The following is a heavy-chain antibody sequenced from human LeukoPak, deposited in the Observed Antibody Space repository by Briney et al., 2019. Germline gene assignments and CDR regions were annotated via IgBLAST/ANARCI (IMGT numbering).Heavy chain of an antibody. D-gene: IGHD2-2*02. Sequence: KPGGSLRLSCTASGFTFDDYAMHWVRQAPGKGLEWVSSISSSSSYIYYADSVKGRFTISRDNAKNSLYLQMNSLRAEDTAVYYCARDKREGQLLYRYYYGMDVWGQGTTVTVSS. V-gene: IGHV3-21*01. CDR1: GFTFDDYA. CDR3: ARDKREGQLLYRYYYGMDV. J-gene: IGHJ6*02. CDR2: ISSSSSYI.